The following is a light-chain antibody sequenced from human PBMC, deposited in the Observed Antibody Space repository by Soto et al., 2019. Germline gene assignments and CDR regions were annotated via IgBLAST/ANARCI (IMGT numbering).Light chain of an antibody. CDR1: QSIGTY. CDR2: AAS. Sequence: DIQMTQSPSSLSASVGDRVTITCRASQSIGTYLHWYQQKAGKAPKLLIYAASNLQSGVPSRFSGSGSGTDFTLTMNSLQPEDFATYYCQQGYRTPWTFGQGTKVEIK. CDR3: QQGYRTPWT. V-gene: IGKV1-39*01. J-gene: IGKJ1*01.